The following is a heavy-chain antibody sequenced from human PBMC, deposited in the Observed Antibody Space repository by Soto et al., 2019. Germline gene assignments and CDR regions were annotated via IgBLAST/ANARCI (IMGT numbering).Heavy chain of an antibody. Sequence: EVPLVESGGGLVQPGGSLKLSCAASGFTFSGSAMHWVRQASGKGLEWVGRIRSKANSYATAYAASVKGRFTNSRDDSKNTAYLQMNSLKTEDTAVYYCTRLMDIVLVPAADYYYYGMDVWGQGTTVTVSS. CDR2: IRSKANSYAT. CDR1: GFTFSGSA. CDR3: TRLMDIVLVPAADYYYYGMDV. D-gene: IGHD2-2*03. V-gene: IGHV3-73*01. J-gene: IGHJ6*02.